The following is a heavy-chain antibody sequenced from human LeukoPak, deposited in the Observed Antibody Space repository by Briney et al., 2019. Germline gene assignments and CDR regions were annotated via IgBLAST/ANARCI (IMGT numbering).Heavy chain of an antibody. CDR1: GYTLTGYY. D-gene: IGHD3-22*01. CDR2: INPNSGGT. Sequence: ASVKVSCKASGYTLTGYYMHWVRQAPGQGLEWMGWINPNSGGTNYAQKFQGRVTMTRDTSISTAYMELSRLRSDDTAVYYCARARITMIVVPKHYFDYWGQGTLVTVSS. J-gene: IGHJ4*02. V-gene: IGHV1-2*02. CDR3: ARARITMIVVPKHYFDY.